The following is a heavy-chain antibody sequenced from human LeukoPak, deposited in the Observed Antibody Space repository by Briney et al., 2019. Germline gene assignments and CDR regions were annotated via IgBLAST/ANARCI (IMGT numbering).Heavy chain of an antibody. J-gene: IGHJ4*02. CDR1: GFTFSSYW. CDR2: IKQDGSEK. V-gene: IGHV3-7*03. D-gene: IGHD6-13*01. CDR3: AKERWRAAAAHFDY. Sequence: GGSLRLSCAASGFTFSSYWMSWVRQAPGKGLEWVANIKQDGSEKYYVDSAKGRFTISRDNAKNSLYLQMNSLRAEDTALYYCAKERWRAAAAHFDYWGQGTLVTVSS.